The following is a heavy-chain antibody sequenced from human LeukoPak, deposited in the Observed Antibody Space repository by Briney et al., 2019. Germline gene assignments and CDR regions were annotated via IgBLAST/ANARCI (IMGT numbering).Heavy chain of an antibody. J-gene: IGHJ4*02. CDR3: ARDYDILTAYHASFDY. V-gene: IGHV3-23*01. Sequence: GGSLRLSCAASGVTFSTYATSWVRQAPGKGLEWVSAISGSGDNTDYAGSVKGRFTISRDNAKNSLSLQMDSLRAEDTAVYYCARDYDILTAYHASFDYWGQGTLVTVSS. CDR2: ISGSGDNT. CDR1: GVTFSTYA. D-gene: IGHD3-9*01.